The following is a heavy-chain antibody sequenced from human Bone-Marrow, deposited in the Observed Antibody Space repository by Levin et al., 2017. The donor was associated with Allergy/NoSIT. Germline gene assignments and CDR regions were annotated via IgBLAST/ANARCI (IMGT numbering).Heavy chain of an antibody. CDR1: GFTFSTFG. J-gene: IGHJ5*02. Sequence: PGGSLRLSCTASGFTFSTFGMSWIRQTPGKGLEWIAYMSGSGRIIFYADSVRGRFTISRDNAKTSLYLQMSSLRGEDTAVYYCARASISVTANAGEIWFEPWGQGTQVTVSS. D-gene: IGHD2-21*02. CDR2: MSGSGRII. V-gene: IGHV3-48*01. CDR3: ARASISVTANAGEIWFEP.